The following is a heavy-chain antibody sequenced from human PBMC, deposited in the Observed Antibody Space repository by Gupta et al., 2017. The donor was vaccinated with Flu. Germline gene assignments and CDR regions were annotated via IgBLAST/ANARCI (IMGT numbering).Heavy chain of an antibody. CDR2: IIPIFGTA. J-gene: IGHJ3*02. V-gene: IGHV1-69*01. D-gene: IGHD3-22*01. CDR3: AREKSSSGYPPDAFDI. Sequence: PGQGLEWMGGIIPIFGTANYEQKFQGRVTITADESTSTAYMELSSLRSEDTAVYYCAREKSSSGYPPDAFDIWGQGTMVTVSS.